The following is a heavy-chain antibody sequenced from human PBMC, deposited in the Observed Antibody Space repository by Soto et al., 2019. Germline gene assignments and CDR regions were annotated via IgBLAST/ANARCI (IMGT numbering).Heavy chain of an antibody. D-gene: IGHD1-26*01. Sequence: VSVKASCKAPGYTFTGYYMQLVRQAPGHGLEWMGWNNPNSGGTNYEQELQGRVTMTRDTSISTAYMVLSRLRGDVTAVYYCASAKWELLFVYWGHGTLVTVSP. CDR1: GYTFTGYY. V-gene: IGHV1-2*02. CDR2: NNPNSGGT. J-gene: IGHJ4*01. CDR3: ASAKWELLFVY.